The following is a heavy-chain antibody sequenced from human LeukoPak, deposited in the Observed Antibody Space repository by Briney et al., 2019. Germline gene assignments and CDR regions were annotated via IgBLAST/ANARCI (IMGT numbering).Heavy chain of an antibody. V-gene: IGHV3-66*02. Sequence: GGSLRLSCAASGFTVSSNYMSWVRQAPGKGLEWVSVIYSGGSTYYADSVKGRFTISRDNSKNTLYLQMNSLRAEDTAVYYCARMVFSGEGYYCGMDVWGQGTTVTVSS. D-gene: IGHD2-15*01. CDR1: GFTVSSNY. CDR2: IYSGGST. CDR3: ARMVFSGEGYYCGMDV. J-gene: IGHJ6*02.